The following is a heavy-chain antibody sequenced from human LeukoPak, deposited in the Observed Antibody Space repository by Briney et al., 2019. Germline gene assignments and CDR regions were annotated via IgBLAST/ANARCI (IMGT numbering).Heavy chain of an antibody. CDR2: MNANRGNT. D-gene: IGHD1-26*01. J-gene: IGHJ4*02. CDR3: ARGLGWELNSDYFDY. V-gene: IGHV1-8*03. Sequence: ASVKVSCKASGYTFTSYNINWVGQATGQGLEWMGGMNANRGNTGYAQKFQGRVTITRNTSKSTAYMELSSLTSEDTAVYCCARGLGWELNSDYFDYWGQGTLVTVSS. CDR1: GYTFTSYN.